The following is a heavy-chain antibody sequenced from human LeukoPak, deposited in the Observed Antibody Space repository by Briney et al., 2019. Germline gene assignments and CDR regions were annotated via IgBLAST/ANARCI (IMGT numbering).Heavy chain of an antibody. V-gene: IGHV4-38-2*02. D-gene: IGHD6-13*01. CDR3: ARHVVGYSSSWLFDY. J-gene: IGHJ4*02. CDR2: IHYSGST. CDR1: GYSISSDYY. Sequence: PSETLSLTCTVSGYSISSDYYWGWVRQPPGKGLEWIGSIHYSGSTYHNPSLKSRVTISVDTSKNQVSVKVSSVTAADTAVYYCARHVVGYSSSWLFDYWGQGTLVTVSS.